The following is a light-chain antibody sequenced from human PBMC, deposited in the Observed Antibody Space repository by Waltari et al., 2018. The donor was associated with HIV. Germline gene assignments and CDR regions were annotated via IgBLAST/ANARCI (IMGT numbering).Light chain of an antibody. Sequence: QSALTQPASVSGSPGQSITISCTGTSSDVGCHNYVSWYQQHPGKAPKLLIYEVSNRPSGVSNRFSGSKSGNTASMTIAGLQAEDEADYYCNSYRSSTTPCVFGTGTKVTVL. CDR3: NSYRSSTTPCV. CDR1: SSDVGCHNY. CDR2: EVS. V-gene: IGLV2-14*01. J-gene: IGLJ1*01.